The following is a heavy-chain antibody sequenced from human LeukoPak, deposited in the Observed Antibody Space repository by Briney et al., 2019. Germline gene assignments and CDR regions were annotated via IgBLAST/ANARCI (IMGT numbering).Heavy chain of an antibody. CDR2: IHYDGSNN. D-gene: IGHD6-13*01. Sequence: GGSLRLSCAASGFPVSSFSMNWVRQAPGKGLEWVAFIHYDGSNNYYADSVKGRFTISRDNSKNTLYLQMNTLRADDTAVYYCAKDHGSSDWYYFDYWGQGTLVTVSS. V-gene: IGHV3-30*02. CDR3: AKDHGSSDWYYFDY. J-gene: IGHJ4*02. CDR1: GFPVSSFS.